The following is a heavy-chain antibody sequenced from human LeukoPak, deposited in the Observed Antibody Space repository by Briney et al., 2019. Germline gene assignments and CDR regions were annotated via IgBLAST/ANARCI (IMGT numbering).Heavy chain of an antibody. Sequence: GGSLRLSCAASEFTFSSYWMSWVRQAPGKGLEWVANIKQDGSEKYYVDSVKGRFAISRDNAKNSLYLQMNSLRAEDTAVYYCARAGYCSSTSCYDETWISSRTPDYWGQGTLVTVSS. CDR1: EFTFSSYW. D-gene: IGHD2-2*01. V-gene: IGHV3-7*01. CDR3: ARAGYCSSTSCYDETWISSRTPDY. CDR2: IKQDGSEK. J-gene: IGHJ4*02.